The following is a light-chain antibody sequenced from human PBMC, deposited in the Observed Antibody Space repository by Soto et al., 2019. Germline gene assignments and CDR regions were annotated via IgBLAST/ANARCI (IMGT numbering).Light chain of an antibody. V-gene: IGLV2-23*02. J-gene: IGLJ1*01. Sequence: SVLTPPAPLSGAPGQSITISRPGNQKDVWSYNLVSWYQQHPGKAPKVIIYEVSERPSGVSDRFSGSKSGNTASLMISGLQAEDEADYYCCSYAGSSTQSYVFGSGTKVTVL. CDR2: EVS. CDR1: QKDVWSYNL. CDR3: CSYAGSSTQSYV.